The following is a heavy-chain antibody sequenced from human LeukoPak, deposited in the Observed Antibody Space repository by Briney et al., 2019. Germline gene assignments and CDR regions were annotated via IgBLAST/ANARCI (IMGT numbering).Heavy chain of an antibody. Sequence: SETLSLTCRVSGGSISSDFWSWIRQPPGKGLEWIGYIYYSGSTNYNPSLKSRVTISVDMSRKQFSLKLGSVTAADTAVYYCARGPSGGANNWFDPWGQGILVTVSS. CDR1: GGSISSDF. D-gene: IGHD2-15*01. CDR3: ARGPSGGANNWFDP. J-gene: IGHJ5*02. CDR2: IYYSGST. V-gene: IGHV4-59*01.